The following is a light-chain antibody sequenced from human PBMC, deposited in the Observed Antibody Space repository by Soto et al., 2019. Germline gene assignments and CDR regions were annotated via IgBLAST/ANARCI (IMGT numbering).Light chain of an antibody. Sequence: VVMTQSPRSLPVTLGHAASVSCRCSQGLAPSDASTRLSWYQQRPGQSPRRLIYAISNRDSGVPDRFIGSGSGTDFTLRLSWLEAEDVGIYYCMHHTHLPHPFGEVTK. CDR3: MHHTHLPHP. CDR2: AIS. V-gene: IGKV2-30*02. J-gene: IGKJ1*01. CDR1: QGLAPSDASTR.